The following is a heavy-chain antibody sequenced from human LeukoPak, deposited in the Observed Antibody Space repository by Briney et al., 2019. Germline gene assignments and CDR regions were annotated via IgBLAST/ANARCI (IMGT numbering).Heavy chain of an antibody. J-gene: IGHJ4*02. CDR1: GFTFSNYA. CDR2: ISYDGSNK. CDR3: ARALGLRYFDWLLPDY. Sequence: GRSLRLSCAASGFTFSNYAMHWVRQAPGKGLEWVAVISYDGSNKYYADSVKGRFTISRDNSKNTLYLQMNSLRAEDTAVYYCARALGLRYFDWLLPDYWGQGTLVTVSS. D-gene: IGHD3-9*01. V-gene: IGHV3-30-3*01.